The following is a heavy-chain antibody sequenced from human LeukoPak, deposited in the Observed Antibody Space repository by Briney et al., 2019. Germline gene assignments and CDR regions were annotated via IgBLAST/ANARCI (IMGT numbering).Heavy chain of an antibody. J-gene: IGHJ3*02. Sequence: SQTLSLTCAISGDSVSSNSAAWNWIRQPPSRGLEWLGRTYYRSKWYNDYAVSVKSRITINPDTSKNQFSLKLSSVTAADTAVYYCARGARGYSGYDAFDIWGQGTMVTVSS. CDR3: ARGARGYSGYDAFDI. V-gene: IGHV6-1*01. CDR2: TYYRSKWYN. D-gene: IGHD5-12*01. CDR1: GDSVSSNSAA.